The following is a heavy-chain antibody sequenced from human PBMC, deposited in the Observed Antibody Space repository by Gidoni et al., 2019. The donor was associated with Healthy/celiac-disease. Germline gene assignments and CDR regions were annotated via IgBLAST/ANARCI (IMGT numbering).Heavy chain of an antibody. Sequence: QVQLQQWGAGPLKPSETLSLTCAVYGGSFSGYYWSWIRQPPGKGLEWIGEINHSGSTNYNPSLKSRVTISVDTSKNQFSLKLSSVTAADTAVYYCARAYSSSAPRGGYDYWGQGTLVTVSS. D-gene: IGHD6-13*01. CDR3: ARAYSSSAPRGGYDY. J-gene: IGHJ4*02. CDR1: GGSFSGYY. V-gene: IGHV4-34*01. CDR2: INHSGST.